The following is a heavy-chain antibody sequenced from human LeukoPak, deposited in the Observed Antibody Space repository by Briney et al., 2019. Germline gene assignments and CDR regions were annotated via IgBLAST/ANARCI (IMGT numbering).Heavy chain of an antibody. CDR3: ARDSRQQLGSESLIFDY. CDR1: GYTFTSYY. V-gene: IGHV1-46*01. CDR2: INPSGGST. Sequence: RASVEVSCKASGYTFTSYYMHWVRQAPGQGLEWMGIINPSGGSTSYAQKFQGRVTMTRDTSTSTVYMELSSLRSEDTAVYYCARDSRQQLGSESLIFDYWGQGTLVTVSS. D-gene: IGHD6-13*01. J-gene: IGHJ4*02.